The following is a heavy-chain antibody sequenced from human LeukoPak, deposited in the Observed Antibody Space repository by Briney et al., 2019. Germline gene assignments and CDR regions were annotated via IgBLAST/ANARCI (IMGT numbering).Heavy chain of an antibody. Sequence: ASVKVSCKASGYTFTSYNMHWVRQAPGQGLEWMGIINPSGGSTSYAQKFQGRVTMTRDTSTSTVYMELSSLRSEDTAVYYCARDKMVGRNYYGMDVWGQGTTVTVSS. CDR2: INPSGGST. CDR3: ARDKMVGRNYYGMDV. CDR1: GYTFTSYN. D-gene: IGHD6-19*01. J-gene: IGHJ6*02. V-gene: IGHV1-46*01.